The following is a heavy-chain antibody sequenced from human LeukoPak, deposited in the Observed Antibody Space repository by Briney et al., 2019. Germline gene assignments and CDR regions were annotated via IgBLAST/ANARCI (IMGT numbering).Heavy chain of an antibody. Sequence: GASVKVSCKASGYTFTSYYMHWVRQAPGQGLEWMGIINPSGGSTSYAQKFQGRVTMTRDTSTSTVYMELSSLRSEDTAVYYCARDPSLVRGGKIYYYYMDVWGKGTTVTISS. CDR3: ARDPSLVRGGKIYYYYMDV. J-gene: IGHJ6*03. CDR1: GYTFTSYY. CDR2: INPSGGST. V-gene: IGHV1-46*01. D-gene: IGHD3-10*01.